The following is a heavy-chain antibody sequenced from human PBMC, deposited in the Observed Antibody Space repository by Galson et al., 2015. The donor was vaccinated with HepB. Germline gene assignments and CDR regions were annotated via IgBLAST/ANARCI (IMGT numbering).Heavy chain of an antibody. V-gene: IGHV3-73*01. CDR2: IRSKTNSYAT. Sequence: SLRLSCAASGFSFSDSTMHWVRQASGKGLEWVGRIRSKTNSYATEYAASVKGRFTISRDDSKNTAYLRMNSLKTEDTAVYYCTRRTCSGGTCYSDYWGQGTLVTVSS. J-gene: IGHJ4*02. CDR3: TRRTCSGGTCYSDY. D-gene: IGHD2-15*01. CDR1: GFSFSDST.